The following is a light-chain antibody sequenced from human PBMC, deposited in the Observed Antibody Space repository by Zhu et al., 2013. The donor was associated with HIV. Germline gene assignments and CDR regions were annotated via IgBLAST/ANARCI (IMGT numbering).Light chain of an antibody. Sequence: EILLTQSPGTLSLSPGERATLSCRASQNVNSSYLAWYQQKSGQAPRLLIYDASKRATGIPARFSASGSGTDFTLTISSLEPEDFAVYFCQQRSNWPPGIAFGQGTRLEI. V-gene: IGKV3-11*01. CDR2: DAS. CDR1: QNVNSSY. CDR3: QQRSNWPPGIA. J-gene: IGKJ5*01.